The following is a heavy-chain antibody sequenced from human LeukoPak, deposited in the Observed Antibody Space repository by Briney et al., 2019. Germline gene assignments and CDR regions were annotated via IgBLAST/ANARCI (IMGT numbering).Heavy chain of an antibody. Sequence: GGSLRLSCAASGFIVSSNYMSWVRQAPGRGLEWVSVIYSGGSTYHADSVKGRFTISRDNSKNTLYLQMNSLRAEDTAVYYCARGSGGYYDSGRRYYYGMDVWGQGTTVTVSS. CDR3: ARGSGGYYDSGRRYYYGMDV. D-gene: IGHD3-22*01. J-gene: IGHJ6*02. CDR1: GFIVSSNY. CDR2: IYSGGST. V-gene: IGHV3-66*01.